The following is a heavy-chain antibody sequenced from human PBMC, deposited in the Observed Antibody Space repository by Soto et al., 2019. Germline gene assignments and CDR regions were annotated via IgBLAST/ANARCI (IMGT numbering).Heavy chain of an antibody. CDR2: ISYDGSNK. J-gene: IGHJ4*02. CDR3: AKGSDMIVGLFDY. V-gene: IGHV3-30*18. D-gene: IGHD3-22*01. CDR1: GFTFSSYG. Sequence: GGSLRLSCAASGFTFSSYGMHWVRQAPGKGLEWVAVISYDGSNKYYADSVKGRFTISRDNSKNTLYLQMNSLRAEDTAVYYCAKGSDMIVGLFDYWGQGT.